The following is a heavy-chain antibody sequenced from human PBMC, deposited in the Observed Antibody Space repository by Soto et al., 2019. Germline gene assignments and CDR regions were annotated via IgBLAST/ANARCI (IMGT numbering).Heavy chain of an antibody. V-gene: IGHV3-21*01. CDR1: GFTFSSYS. J-gene: IGHJ3*02. D-gene: IGHD6-19*01. Sequence: GGSLRLSCVASGFTFSSYSMNWVRQAPGKGLEWVSSISSSSSYIYYVDSVKGQFAISRDNAKNSLYLQMNSLRAEDTAVYYCARDRGSGWYPDAFDIWGQVTMVTVSS. CDR2: ISSSSSYI. CDR3: ARDRGSGWYPDAFDI.